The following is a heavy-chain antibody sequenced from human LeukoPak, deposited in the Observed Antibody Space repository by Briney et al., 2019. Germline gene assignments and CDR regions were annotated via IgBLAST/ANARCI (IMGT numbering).Heavy chain of an antibody. CDR1: GGSFSGYY. CDR3: ARVIPGAYCGGDCYSGLDY. Sequence: SETLSLTCAVYGGSFSGYYWSWIRQPPGKGLEWIGEINHSGSTYYNPSLKSRVTISVDTSKNQFSLKLSSVTAADTAVYYCARVIPGAYCGGDCYSGLDYWGQGTLVTVSS. J-gene: IGHJ4*02. V-gene: IGHV4-34*01. CDR2: INHSGST. D-gene: IGHD2-21*02.